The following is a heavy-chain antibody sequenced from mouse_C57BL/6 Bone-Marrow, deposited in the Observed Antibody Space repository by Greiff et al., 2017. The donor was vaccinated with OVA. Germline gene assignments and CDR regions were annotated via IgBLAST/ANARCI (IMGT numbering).Heavy chain of an antibody. CDR3: ARTMGYDGYYEDAMDY. V-gene: IGHV1-64*01. CDR2: IHPNSGST. Sequence: QVHVKQSGAELVKPGASVKLSCKASGYTFTSYWMHWVKQRPGQGLEWIGMIHPNSGSTNYNEKFKSKATLTVDKSSSTAYMQLSSLTSEDSAVYYCARTMGYDGYYEDAMDYWGQGTSVTVSS. J-gene: IGHJ4*01. CDR1: GYTFTSYW. D-gene: IGHD2-3*01.